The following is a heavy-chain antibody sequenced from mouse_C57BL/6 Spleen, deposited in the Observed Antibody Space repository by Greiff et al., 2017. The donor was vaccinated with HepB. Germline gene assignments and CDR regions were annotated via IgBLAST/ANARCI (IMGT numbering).Heavy chain of an antibody. CDR3: ARPHFDY. V-gene: IGHV5-6*01. J-gene: IGHJ2*01. CDR1: GFTFSSYG. CDR2: ISSGGSYT. Sequence: EVKLMESGGDLVKPGGSLKLSCAASGFTFSSYGMSWVRQTPDKRLEWVATISSGGSYTYYPDSVKGRFTISRDNAKNTLYLQMSRLKSEDTAMYYCARPHFDYWGQGTTLTVSS.